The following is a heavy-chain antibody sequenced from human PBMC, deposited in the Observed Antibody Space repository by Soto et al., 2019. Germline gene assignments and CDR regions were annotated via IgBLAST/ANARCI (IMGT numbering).Heavy chain of an antibody. D-gene: IGHD3-10*01. CDR2: IYYSGST. J-gene: IGHJ6*03. CDR3: ARGVWGYYGSGSYYKNPGADYYYYYYMDV. Sequence: SETLSLTCTVSGGSISSYYLSWIRQPPGKGLEWIGYIYYSGSTNYNPSLKSRVTISVDTSKNQFSLKLSSVTAADTAVYYCARGVWGYYGSGSYYKNPGADYYYYYYMDVWGKGTTVTVSS. V-gene: IGHV4-59*01. CDR1: GGSISSYY.